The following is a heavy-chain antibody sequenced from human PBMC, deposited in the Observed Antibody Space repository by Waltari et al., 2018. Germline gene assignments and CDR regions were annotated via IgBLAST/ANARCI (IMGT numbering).Heavy chain of an antibody. CDR2: ISGSGGTS. V-gene: IGHV3-23*01. J-gene: IGHJ4*02. D-gene: IGHD3-10*01. CDR3: AKDRGSGRIYFDS. Sequence: VQLLESGGDLIQPGGSLRLSCAASGFTLSHFAMTWVRQAPGKRLEWVSSISGSGGTSYYTDSVTGRFTISRDNSENTLYLHMNSLRAEDSAIYYCAKDRGSGRIYFDSWGRGTLVAVSS. CDR1: GFTLSHFA.